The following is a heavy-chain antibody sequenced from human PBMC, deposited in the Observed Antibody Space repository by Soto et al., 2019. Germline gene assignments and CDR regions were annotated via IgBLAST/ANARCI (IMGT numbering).Heavy chain of an antibody. V-gene: IGHV1-69*02. J-gene: IGHJ4*02. Sequence: GASVKVSCKASGGIFSSYTFSWVLQAPGQGLEWMGRIIPTLHIANYAQKFQGRVTITADESTGTDYMELSSLRSDDTAVYYFARHKGMATVLDYWGQGTWVTVSS. CDR1: GGIFSSYT. D-gene: IGHD5-12*01. CDR3: ARHKGMATVLDY. CDR2: IIPTLHIA.